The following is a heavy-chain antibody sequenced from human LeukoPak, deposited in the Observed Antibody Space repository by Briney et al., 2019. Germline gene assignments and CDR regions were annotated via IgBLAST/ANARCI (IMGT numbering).Heavy chain of an antibody. V-gene: IGHV3-49*03. J-gene: IGHJ4*02. CDR3: STDYWRLGFDY. CDR2: IRSKTYGGTT. Sequence: GRSLRLSCTASGITFGEYGVSWFRQAPGKGLEWIGFIRSKTYGGTTEDAASVRGRFTLSRDDSKNIVYLEMNILRAEDTAVYYCSTDYWRLGFDYWSQGTLVTVSS. D-gene: IGHD1-1*01. CDR1: GITFGEYG.